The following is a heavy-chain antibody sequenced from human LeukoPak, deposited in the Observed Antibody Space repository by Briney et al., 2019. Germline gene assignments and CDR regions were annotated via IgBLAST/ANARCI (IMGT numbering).Heavy chain of an antibody. J-gene: IGHJ3*02. CDR2: IRSKAYGGTT. Sequence: GGSLRLSCTASGFTFGDYAMSWVRQAPGKGLEWVGFIRSKAYGGTTEYAASVKGRFTISRDNAKNSLYLQMNSLRAEDMALYYCAKDRYSGSYYPFDAFDIWGQGTMVTVSS. CDR3: AKDRYSGSYYPFDAFDI. V-gene: IGHV3-49*04. D-gene: IGHD1-26*01. CDR1: GFTFGDYA.